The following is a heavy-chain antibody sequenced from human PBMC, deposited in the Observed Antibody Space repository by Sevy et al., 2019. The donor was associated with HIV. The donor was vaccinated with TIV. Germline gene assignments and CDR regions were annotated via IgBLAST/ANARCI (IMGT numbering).Heavy chain of an antibody. J-gene: IGHJ4*02. CDR2: ISSSSSYI. Sequence: GGSLRLSCAASGFTFSSYSMNWVRQAPGKGLEWVSSISSSSSYIYYEASVKGRFTISRDNAKNSLYLQMNSLRAEDTAVYYCARDPHSSSWPYYFDYWGQGTLVTVSS. CDR3: ARDPHSSSWPYYFDY. CDR1: GFTFSSYS. D-gene: IGHD6-13*01. V-gene: IGHV3-21*01.